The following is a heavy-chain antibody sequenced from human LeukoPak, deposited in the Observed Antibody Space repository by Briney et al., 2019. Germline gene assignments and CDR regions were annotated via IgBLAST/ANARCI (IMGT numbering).Heavy chain of an antibody. J-gene: IGHJ4*02. CDR3: ARLTMVRGAPTFDY. CDR2: IYSSGST. D-gene: IGHD3-10*01. Sequence: SETLSLTCTVSGGSISSGDYYWSWIRQPPGKGLEWIGYIYSSGSTYYNPSLKSRVTISVDTSKNQFSLKLNSVTAADTAVYYCARLTMVRGAPTFDYWGQGTLVTVSS. V-gene: IGHV4-30-4*01. CDR1: GGSISSGDYY.